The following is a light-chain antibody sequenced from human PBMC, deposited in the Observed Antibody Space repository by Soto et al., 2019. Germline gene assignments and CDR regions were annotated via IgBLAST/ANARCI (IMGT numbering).Light chain of an antibody. CDR2: GAS. J-gene: IGKJ2*01. V-gene: IGKV3-20*01. CDR1: QSVSSTY. CDR3: QRYDISPFP. Sequence: EIVLTQSPGTLSLSPGERATLSCRASQSVSSTYLAWYQQKPGQAPRLLIYGASSRATGIPDRFSGSGSGTDFTLTISSLEPEGFAVYYCQRYDISPFPFGQGTKLEIK.